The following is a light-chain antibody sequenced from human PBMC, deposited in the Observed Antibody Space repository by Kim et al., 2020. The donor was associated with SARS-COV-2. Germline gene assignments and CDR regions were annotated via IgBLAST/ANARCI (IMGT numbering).Light chain of an antibody. J-gene: IGKJ4*01. V-gene: IGKV1-5*03. CDR2: KAS. CDR1: QSISAW. CDR3: QQYSSLRLT. Sequence: DIQMTQSPSTLSASVGDRVTITCRASQSISAWLAWYQQKPGKAPKVLIYKASTLESGVPSRFSGSGSGTEFTLTISSLQPDDFATYYCQQYSSLRLTFGGGTKLEIK.